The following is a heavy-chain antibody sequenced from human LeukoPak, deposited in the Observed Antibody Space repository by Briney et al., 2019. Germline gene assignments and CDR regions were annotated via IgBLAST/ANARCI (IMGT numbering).Heavy chain of an antibody. D-gene: IGHD3-10*01. CDR1: GFTFSSFA. CDR2: ISTSGGTT. Sequence: PGGSLRLSCAASGFTFSSFAMHWVRQAPGKGLEYVSAISTSGGTTFYANSVKDRFTIPRDNSKNTLYLHMGSLRPEDMAVYYCARANQFSGSGTYYNDFWGQGILVTVSS. J-gene: IGHJ4*02. V-gene: IGHV3-64*01. CDR3: ARANQFSGSGTYYNDF.